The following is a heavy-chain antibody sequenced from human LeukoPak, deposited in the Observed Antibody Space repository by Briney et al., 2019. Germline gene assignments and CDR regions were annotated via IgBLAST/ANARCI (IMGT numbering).Heavy chain of an antibody. CDR3: ASGSSGGVATMY. CDR1: GGTFSSYA. CDR2: IIPIFGTA. J-gene: IGHJ4*02. V-gene: IGHV1-69*01. D-gene: IGHD5-12*01. Sequence: SVKVSCKAPGGTFSSYAISWVRQAPGQGLEWMGGIIPIFGTANYAQKFQGRVTITADESTSTAYMELSSLRSEDTAVYYCASGSSGGVATMYWGQGTLVTVSS.